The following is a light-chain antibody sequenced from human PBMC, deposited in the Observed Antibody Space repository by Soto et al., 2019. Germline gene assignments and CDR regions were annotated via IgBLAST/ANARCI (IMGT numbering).Light chain of an antibody. CDR2: GAS. CDR3: QKYNSAPRT. CDR1: QGISNS. J-gene: IGKJ1*01. V-gene: IGKV1-27*01. Sequence: DIQMTQSPSSLSTSVGDRVTITCRASQGISNSLAWYQQKPGKVPKLLIYGASTLQSGVPSRFSGSGSGTDLTLTISSLQPEDVATYYCQKYNSAPRTFGQGTKIEIK.